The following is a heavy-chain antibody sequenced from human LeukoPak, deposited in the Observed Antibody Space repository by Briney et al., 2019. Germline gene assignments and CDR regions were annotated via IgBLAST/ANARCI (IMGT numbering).Heavy chain of an antibody. Sequence: GGSLRLSCEASGFTFSSYWMHWVRQAPGKGLVWVSRINTDGSTTSYADSVKGRFSISRDNAKNTLYLQMNSLRADDTAVYYCARGEMVQVYWGQGTLVTVSS. J-gene: IGHJ4*02. V-gene: IGHV3-74*01. CDR1: GFTFSSYW. CDR3: ARGEMVQVY. CDR2: INTDGSTT. D-gene: IGHD5-24*01.